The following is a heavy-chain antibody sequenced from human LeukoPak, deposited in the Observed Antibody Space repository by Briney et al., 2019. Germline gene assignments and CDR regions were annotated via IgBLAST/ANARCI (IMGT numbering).Heavy chain of an antibody. Sequence: PSETLSLTCTVSGYSISSGDYWGWIRQPPGKGLEWIGSIYHTGTTYYNPSLKSRVTISVDTSKNQFSLKLSSVTAADTAVYYCARGWSILRGGDWFDPWGQGTLVTVSS. D-gene: IGHD3-3*02. CDR2: IYHTGTT. J-gene: IGHJ5*02. CDR3: ARGWSILRGGDWFDP. CDR1: GYSISSGDY. V-gene: IGHV4-38-2*02.